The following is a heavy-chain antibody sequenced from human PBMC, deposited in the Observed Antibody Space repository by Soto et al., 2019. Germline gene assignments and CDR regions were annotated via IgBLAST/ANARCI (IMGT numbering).Heavy chain of an antibody. D-gene: IGHD3-10*01. CDR2: LSSKSAYI. V-gene: IGHV3-21*01. CDR1: GFPFISHT. Sequence: EVQLVESGGGLVKPGESLTLSCVASGFPFISHTMSWIRQAPGKGLEWVSSLSSKSAYIYYTESVRGRFNVSRDNAKNSLCLQMNSLRVEDTGVYYCARVGRYLSESTESHWGRGTLVIVSS. CDR3: ARVGRYLSESTESH. J-gene: IGHJ4*02.